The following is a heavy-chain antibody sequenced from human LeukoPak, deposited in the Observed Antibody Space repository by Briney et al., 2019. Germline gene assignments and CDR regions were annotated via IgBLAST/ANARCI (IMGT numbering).Heavy chain of an antibody. V-gene: IGHV4-59*01. D-gene: IGHD2-2*01. Sequence: KTSETLSLTCTVSGGSINNYYWSWVRQPPGKGLEWIGYIYYSGSTNYNPSLKSRVTISVDTSKNQFSLKLSSVTAADTAVYYCAREICSSTSCAGNWFDPWGQGTLVTVSS. J-gene: IGHJ5*02. CDR3: AREICSSTSCAGNWFDP. CDR2: IYYSGST. CDR1: GGSINNYY.